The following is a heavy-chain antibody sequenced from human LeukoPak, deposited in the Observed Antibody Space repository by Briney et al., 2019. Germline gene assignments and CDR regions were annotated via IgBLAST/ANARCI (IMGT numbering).Heavy chain of an antibody. CDR3: AREDIVVVPAAMDV. D-gene: IGHD2-2*01. CDR1: GFTFSSYW. Sequence: PGGSLRLSWAASGFTFSSYWMSWVRQAPGKGLEWLANIKQDGSEKYYVDSVKGRFTISRDNAKNSLYLQMNSLRAEDTAVYYCAREDIVVVPAAMDVWGKGTTVTVSS. V-gene: IGHV3-7*03. CDR2: IKQDGSEK. J-gene: IGHJ6*04.